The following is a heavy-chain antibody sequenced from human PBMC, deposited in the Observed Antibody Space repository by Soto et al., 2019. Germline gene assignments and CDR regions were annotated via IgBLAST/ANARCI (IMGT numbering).Heavy chain of an antibody. CDR1: GFSFSKVW. D-gene: IGHD6-6*01. CDR3: VRGSTSTNHN. J-gene: IGHJ4*02. CDR2: IKTEGEGGTT. V-gene: IGHV3-15*01. Sequence: GGSLRLSCAASGFSFSKVWLSWVRQTPGKGLEWVARIKTEGEGGTTEYTEPGKCRFTISRNDSENTVYLQINSLNTEDTGMYYCVRGSTSTNHNWGQGT.